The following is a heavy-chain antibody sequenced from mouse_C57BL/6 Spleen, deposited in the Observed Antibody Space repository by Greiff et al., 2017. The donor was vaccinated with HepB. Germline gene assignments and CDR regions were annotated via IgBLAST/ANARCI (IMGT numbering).Heavy chain of an antibody. CDR2: IYPGDGDT. CDR3: ARGHYYGSSYCDY. D-gene: IGHD1-1*01. CDR1: GYAFSSYW. V-gene: IGHV1-80*01. Sequence: QVQLKQSGAELVKPGASVKISCKASGYAFSSYWMNWVKQRPGKGLEWIGQIYPGDGDTNYNGKFKGKATLTADKSSSTAYMQLSSLTSEDSAVYFCARGHYYGSSYCDYWGQGTTLTVSS. J-gene: IGHJ2*01.